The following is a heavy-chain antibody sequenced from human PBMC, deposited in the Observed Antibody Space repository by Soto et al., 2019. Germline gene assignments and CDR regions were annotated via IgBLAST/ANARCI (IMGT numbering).Heavy chain of an antibody. V-gene: IGHV4-34*01. J-gene: IGHJ4*02. CDR1: GGSFSGYY. D-gene: IGHD3-10*01. CDR3: ARGRDPFYGSGSYWDY. CDR2: INHSGST. Sequence: PSETLSLTCAVYGGSFSGYYWSWIRQPPGKGLEWIGEINHSGSTNYNPSLKSRVTISVDTSKNQFSLKLSSVTAADTAVYYCARGRDPFYGSGSYWDYWGQGTLVTVSS.